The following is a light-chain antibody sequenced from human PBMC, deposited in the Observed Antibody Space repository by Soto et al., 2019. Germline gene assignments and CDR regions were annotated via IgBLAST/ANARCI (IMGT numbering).Light chain of an antibody. V-gene: IGKV4-1*01. J-gene: IGKJ4*01. CDR2: WAS. Sequence: DIVMTQSPNSLAVSLGERATINCKSSQNVLYNSNNKNYLAWYQQKPGQPPKLLINWASTRESGVPDRFSGSWSGTDFTLTSSSLQAEDVAVYYCQQYYGTPLTFGGGTKAEIK. CDR3: QQYYGTPLT. CDR1: QNVLYNSNNKNY.